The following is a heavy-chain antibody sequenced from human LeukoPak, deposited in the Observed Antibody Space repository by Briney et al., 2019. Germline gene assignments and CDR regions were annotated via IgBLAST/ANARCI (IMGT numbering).Heavy chain of an antibody. D-gene: IGHD6-13*01. CDR1: GYTFTYYY. Sequence: GASVTLSCKASGYTFTYYYMHWVRQAPGQGLEWMGIINPSGGSTTYAQNFQGRVTMTKDTSTNTVYMELSSLRSEDTAIYYCARDQEDGSIWYRDYYQYYGLDVWGKGTTVTVSS. CDR2: INPSGGST. J-gene: IGHJ6*04. CDR3: ARDQEDGSIWYRDYYQYYGLDV. V-gene: IGHV1-46*01.